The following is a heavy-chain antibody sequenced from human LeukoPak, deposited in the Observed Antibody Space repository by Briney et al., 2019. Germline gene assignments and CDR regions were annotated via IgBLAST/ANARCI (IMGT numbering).Heavy chain of an antibody. V-gene: IGHV3-23*01. CDR1: KFTFNNYA. Sequence: GGSLRLSCLASKFTFNNYAMTWVRQAPGKGLEWVSSISGIGGSTYYADSVKGRFTISRDNSKNTLFLQMNSLRAEDTAVYYCAKCAGSVYFDYWGQGTLVTVSS. CDR2: ISGIGGST. CDR3: AKCAGSVYFDY. D-gene: IGHD2-8*02. J-gene: IGHJ4*02.